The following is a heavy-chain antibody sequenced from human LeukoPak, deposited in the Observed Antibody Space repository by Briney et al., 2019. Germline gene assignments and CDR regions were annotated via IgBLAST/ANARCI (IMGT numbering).Heavy chain of an antibody. CDR3: ARFAAGGSYYYYMDV. CDR1: GFTFDDYA. CDR2: IGTSSTTI. J-gene: IGHJ6*03. Sequence: PGRSLRLSCAASGFTFDDYAVHWVRQAPGKGLEWVSNIGTSSTTIYYADSVKGRFTISRDNAENSLYLQMNSLRADDTAVYYCARFAAGGSYYYYMDVWGKGTTVTVSS. D-gene: IGHD6-25*01. V-gene: IGHV3-48*01.